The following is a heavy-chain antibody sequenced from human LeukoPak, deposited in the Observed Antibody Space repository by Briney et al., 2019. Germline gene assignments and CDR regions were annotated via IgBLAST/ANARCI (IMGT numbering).Heavy chain of an antibody. V-gene: IGHV3-7*01. Sequence: PGGSLRLSCAASGFTFSSYGMTWVRQAPGKGLEWVANIKRDGSEKYYVDSVKGRYTISRDNAKNTLYLQMNSLRAEDTAVYYCARGGYDSSGYRIEDYWGQGTLVTVSS. CDR3: ARGGYDSSGYRIEDY. CDR2: IKRDGSEK. D-gene: IGHD3-22*01. J-gene: IGHJ4*02. CDR1: GFTFSSYG.